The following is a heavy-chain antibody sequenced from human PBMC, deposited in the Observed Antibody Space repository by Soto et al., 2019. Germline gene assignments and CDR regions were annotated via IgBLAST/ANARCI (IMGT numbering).Heavy chain of an antibody. D-gene: IGHD3-16*01. Sequence: GGSLRLSGATSGFTFSSYAISWVRQAPGKGLEWVSAISGSGGSTYYADSVKGRFTISRDNSKNTLYLQMNSLRAEDTAVYYCAKDAYTAGYYYYGMDVWGQGTTVTVSS. CDR2: ISGSGGST. J-gene: IGHJ6*02. CDR3: AKDAYTAGYYYYGMDV. V-gene: IGHV3-23*01. CDR1: GFTFSSYA.